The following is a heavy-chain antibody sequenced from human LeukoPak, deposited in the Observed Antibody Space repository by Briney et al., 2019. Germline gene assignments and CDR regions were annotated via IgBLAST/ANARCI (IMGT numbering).Heavy chain of an antibody. Sequence: PGGSLRLSCAASGFTFSSYEMNWVRQAPGKGLEWVSYISSSGSTIYYADSVKGRFTISRVNAKNSLYLQMNSLRAEDTAVYYCARLVADYSNVFPFDYWGQGTLVTVSS. CDR1: GFTFSSYE. CDR3: ARLVADYSNVFPFDY. J-gene: IGHJ4*02. V-gene: IGHV3-48*03. D-gene: IGHD4-11*01. CDR2: ISSSGSTI.